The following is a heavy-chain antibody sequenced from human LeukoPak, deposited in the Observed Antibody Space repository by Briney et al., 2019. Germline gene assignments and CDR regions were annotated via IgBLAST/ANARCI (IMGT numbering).Heavy chain of an antibody. CDR1: GFTFSSYA. J-gene: IGHJ6*02. D-gene: IGHD6-13*01. CDR2: ISGSGGST. Sequence: GASLRLSCAASGFTFSSYAMSWVRQAPGKGLEWVSAISGSGGSTYYADSVKGRFTISRDNSKNTLYLQMNSLRAGDTAVYNCAKVASSSWYLYYYYGMDVWGQGTTVTVSS. CDR3: AKVASSSWYLYYYYGMDV. V-gene: IGHV3-23*01.